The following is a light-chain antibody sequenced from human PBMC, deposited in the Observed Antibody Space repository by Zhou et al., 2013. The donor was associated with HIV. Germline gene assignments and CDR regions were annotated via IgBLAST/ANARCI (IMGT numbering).Light chain of an antibody. CDR1: QSISSW. CDR3: QHYNSYRYT. Sequence: DIQMTQSPSTLSASVGDRVTITCRASQSISSWLAWYQQKPGKAPNLLIYKASSLETGVPSRFSGSGSGTEFTLTISSLQPDDFATYYCQHYNSYRYTFGQGTEAGDQT. J-gene: IGKJ2*01. V-gene: IGKV1-5*03. CDR2: KAS.